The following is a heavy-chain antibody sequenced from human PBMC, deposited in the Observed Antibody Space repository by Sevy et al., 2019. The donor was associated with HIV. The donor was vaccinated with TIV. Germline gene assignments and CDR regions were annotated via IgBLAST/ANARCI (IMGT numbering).Heavy chain of an antibody. CDR1: GLILRDRA. Sequence: GGSLRLSCTASGLILRDRAMHWVRQTPGKGLEWVSGMTMYSGSEDYADFVMGRFTISRDNAKNSLNLQMDSLTLEDTALYYCVIEIESGGANFWGQGTLVTVSS. D-gene: IGHD2-21*01. CDR2: MTMYSGSE. J-gene: IGHJ1*01. CDR3: VIEIESGGANF. V-gene: IGHV3-9*01.